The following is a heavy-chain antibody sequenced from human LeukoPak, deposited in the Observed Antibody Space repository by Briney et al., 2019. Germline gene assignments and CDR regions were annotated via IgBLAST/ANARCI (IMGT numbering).Heavy chain of an antibody. CDR1: GYTLTSYD. Sequence: ASVKVSCKASGYTLTSYDINWVRQATGRGLEWMGWMNPNSGNTGYAQKFQGRVTITRNTSISTTYMELSSLRSEDTAVYYCARGVPRYCRSPGRATADICGVYWGQGTLVTVSS. D-gene: IGHD2-2*01. CDR3: ARGVPRYCRSPGRATADICGVY. V-gene: IGHV1-8*03. CDR2: MNPNSGNT. J-gene: IGHJ4*02.